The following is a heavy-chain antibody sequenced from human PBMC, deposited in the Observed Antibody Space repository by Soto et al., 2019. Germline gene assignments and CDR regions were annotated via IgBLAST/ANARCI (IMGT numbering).Heavy chain of an antibody. CDR3: ASGYDLDWFDP. CDR2: INHSGST. CDR1: GGSFSGYY. D-gene: IGHD3-3*01. V-gene: IGHV4-34*01. J-gene: IGHJ5*02. Sequence: PSETLSLTCAVYGGSFSGYYWSWIRQPPGKGLEWIGEINHSGSTNYNPSLKSRVTISVDTSKNQFSLKLSSVTAADTAVYYCASGYDLDWFDPWGQGALVTVSS.